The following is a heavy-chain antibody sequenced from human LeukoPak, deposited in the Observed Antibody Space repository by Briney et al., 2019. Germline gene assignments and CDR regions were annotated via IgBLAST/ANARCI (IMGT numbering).Heavy chain of an antibody. V-gene: IGHV3-23*01. CDR3: ARSPMSTLKSFGS. Sequence: GGSLRLSCAASGLTFSSYAMSWVRQAPGKGLEWVSVVSASGANTYYADSVRGRFTISRDNSKNTLYLHMNGLRAEDTAFYYCARSPMSTLKSFGSWGQGTLVTVSS. CDR1: GLTFSSYA. J-gene: IGHJ4*02. D-gene: IGHD3-16*01. CDR2: VSASGANT.